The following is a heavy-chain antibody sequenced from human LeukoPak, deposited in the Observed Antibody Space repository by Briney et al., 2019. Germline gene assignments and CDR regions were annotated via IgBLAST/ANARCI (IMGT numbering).Heavy chain of an antibody. Sequence: GGSLRPSCAASGFTFSSYAMHWVRQAPGKGLEWVAVISYDGSNKYYADSVKGRFTISRDNSKNTLYLQMNSLRAEDTAVYYCARGTLPDYGELDYWGQGTLVTVSS. D-gene: IGHD4-17*01. CDR2: ISYDGSNK. CDR3: ARGTLPDYGELDY. CDR1: GFTFSSYA. V-gene: IGHV3-30-3*01. J-gene: IGHJ4*02.